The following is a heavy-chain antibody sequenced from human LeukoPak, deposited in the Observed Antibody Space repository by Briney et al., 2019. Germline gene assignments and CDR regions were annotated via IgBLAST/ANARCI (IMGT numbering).Heavy chain of an antibody. Sequence: SETLSLTCTVSGGSISPYYGSWIRQPPGKGLECIGCIYYSGSTNYNPSLKSRVTISLDTSKNQFSLKLTSVTAADPAVYYCASGERITSPFSDWGQGSLVSAS. D-gene: IGHD3-10*01. CDR2: IYYSGST. CDR3: ASGERITSPFSD. CDR1: GGSISPYY. J-gene: IGHJ4*02. V-gene: IGHV4-59*01.